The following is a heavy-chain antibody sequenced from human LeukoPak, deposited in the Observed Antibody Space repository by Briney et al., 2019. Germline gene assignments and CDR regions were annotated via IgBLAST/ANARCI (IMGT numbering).Heavy chain of an antibody. CDR2: ISWDGGST. CDR1: GFTFDDYA. Sequence: GGSLRLSCAASGFTFDDYAMHWVRQAPGKGLEWVSLISWDGGSTYYADSVKGRFTISRDTSRNALYLQMNSLRVEDTAVYYCAKVGQNYDILTYYFDYWGQGTLVTVSS. J-gene: IGHJ4*02. D-gene: IGHD3-9*01. CDR3: AKVGQNYDILTYYFDY. V-gene: IGHV3-43D*03.